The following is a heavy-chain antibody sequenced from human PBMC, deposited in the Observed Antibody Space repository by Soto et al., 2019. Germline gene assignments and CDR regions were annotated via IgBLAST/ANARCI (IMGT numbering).Heavy chain of an antibody. CDR2: ISTYNGDT. Sequence: ASVKVSCKASGYTFTRSGISWVRQAPGQGLEWMGWISTYNGDTNYAQTFQGRVTMTTDTSTSTVHMEVRSLRSDDTTVYYCAREGVAPYYYYGIDVWGQGTPVTV. D-gene: IGHD5-12*01. J-gene: IGHJ6*02. V-gene: IGHV1-18*01. CDR3: AREGVAPYYYYGIDV. CDR1: GYTFTRSG.